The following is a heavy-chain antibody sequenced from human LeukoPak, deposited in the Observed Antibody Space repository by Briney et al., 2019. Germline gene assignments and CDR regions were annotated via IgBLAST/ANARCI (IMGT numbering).Heavy chain of an antibody. CDR3: ARLGYYDSSGYGDAFDI. V-gene: IGHV5-10-1*01. CDR2: IDPSDSYT. CDR1: GYSFTSYW. D-gene: IGHD3-22*01. J-gene: IGHJ3*02. Sequence: GESPKISCKGSGYSFTSYWISWVRQMPGKGLEWMGRIDPSDSYTNYSPSFQGHVTISADKSISTTYLQWSSLKASDTAMYYCARLGYYDSSGYGDAFDIWGQGTMVTVSS.